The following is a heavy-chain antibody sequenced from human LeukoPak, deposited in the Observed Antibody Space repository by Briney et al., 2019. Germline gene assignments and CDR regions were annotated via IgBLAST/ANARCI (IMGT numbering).Heavy chain of an antibody. Sequence: PSQTPSLTRTVPGGSLCRGDYYWSWTRHPPGKGLELIGYIYYSGRNYYNPSLKSGVPISVDTSKNQFSLKLSSVTAADTAVYYCATSTRVLLYYFCGMDVWGQGATVTLSS. J-gene: IGHJ6*01. CDR3: ATSTRVLLYYFCGMDV. D-gene: IGHD3-3*01. V-gene: IGHV4-30-4*01. CDR1: GGSLCRGDYY. CDR2: IYYSGRN.